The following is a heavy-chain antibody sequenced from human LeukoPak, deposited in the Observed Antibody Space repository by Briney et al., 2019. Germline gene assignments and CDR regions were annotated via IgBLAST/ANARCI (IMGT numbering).Heavy chain of an antibody. Sequence: GGSLRLSCAASGFTFSDSAMSWVRQAPGKGLEWVSLINSRGVSTFYADSVKGRFTLSRDNSKNTLYLQMNSLRAEDTAVYYCARYPGIWFGELLSYFDHWGQGTLVTVSS. D-gene: IGHD3-10*01. CDR3: ARYPGIWFGELLSYFDH. CDR1: GFTFSDSA. J-gene: IGHJ4*02. V-gene: IGHV3-23*01. CDR2: INSRGVST.